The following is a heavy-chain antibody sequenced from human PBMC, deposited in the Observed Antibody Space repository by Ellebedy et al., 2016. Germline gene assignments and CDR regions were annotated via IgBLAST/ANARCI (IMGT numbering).Heavy chain of an antibody. CDR1: GFIFSTYA. V-gene: IGHV3-48*04. CDR3: ARYPPPGGDWYFDL. Sequence: GESLKISCAASGFIFSTYAMNWVRQAPGKGLEWVSYISSTSSSIYYADSVKGRFTISRDNAKNSLYLHMNSLRADDMALYYCARYPPPGGDWYFDLWGRGTLVTVSS. D-gene: IGHD2-8*02. J-gene: IGHJ2*01. CDR2: ISSTSSSI.